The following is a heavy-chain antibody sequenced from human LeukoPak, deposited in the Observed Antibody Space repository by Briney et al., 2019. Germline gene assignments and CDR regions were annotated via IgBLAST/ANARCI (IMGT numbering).Heavy chain of an antibody. CDR3: ARDHINVNAFDI. J-gene: IGHJ3*02. Sequence: GGSLRLSCAGSGFTATTNYMSWVRQAPGKGLEWVSVIYSSGSTSYADSVKGRFTISRDSSKNTLYLQMNSLRAEDTAVYYCARDHINVNAFDIWGRGTMVTVSS. V-gene: IGHV3-53*01. D-gene: IGHD3-16*02. CDR1: GFTATTNY. CDR2: IYSSGST.